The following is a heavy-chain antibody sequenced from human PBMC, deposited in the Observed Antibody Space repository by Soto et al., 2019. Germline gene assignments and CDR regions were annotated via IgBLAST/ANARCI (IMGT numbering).Heavy chain of an antibody. CDR1: GGSFSGYY. D-gene: IGHD1-1*01. J-gene: IGHJ5*02. V-gene: IGHV4-34*01. CDR2: INHSGST. CDR3: ARLSVDLNDYWSLDP. Sequence: SETLSLTCAVYGGSFSGYYWSWIRQPPGKGLEWIGEINHSGSTNYNPSLKSRVTISVDTSKNQFSLKVASVTAADTAVYYCARLSVDLNDYWSLDPWGQGTLVTVSS.